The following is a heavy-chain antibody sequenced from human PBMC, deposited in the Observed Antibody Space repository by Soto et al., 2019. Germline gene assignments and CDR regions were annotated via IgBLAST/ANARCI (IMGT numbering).Heavy chain of an antibody. D-gene: IGHD3-22*01. CDR3: AIDDYDSSDPT. V-gene: IGHV3-48*02. CDR1: GFSFSSYN. J-gene: IGHJ5*02. Sequence: EMQLVESGGGLVQPGEFLRLSCAASGFSFSSYNMNWIRQAPGKGLEWVSYISSTTESIYYADSVKGRFTISRDNAKNSPYLRMNSLRDDDTAVYYCAIDDYDSSDPTWGQGTLVTVSS. CDR2: ISSTTESI.